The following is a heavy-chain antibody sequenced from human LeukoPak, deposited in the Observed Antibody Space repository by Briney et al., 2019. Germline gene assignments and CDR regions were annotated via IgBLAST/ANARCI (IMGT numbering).Heavy chain of an antibody. Sequence: PSETLSLTCAVYGGSFSSHHWGWLRQPPGKGLEWIGSIYYSGTTYYKPSLRSRVTISVDTSKDQFYLRLTSVTAADSAMYYCARESSSSPDYWGQGTLVTVSS. CDR1: GGSFSSHH. CDR2: IYYSGTT. V-gene: IGHV4-39*07. D-gene: IGHD6-6*01. J-gene: IGHJ4*02. CDR3: ARESSSSPDY.